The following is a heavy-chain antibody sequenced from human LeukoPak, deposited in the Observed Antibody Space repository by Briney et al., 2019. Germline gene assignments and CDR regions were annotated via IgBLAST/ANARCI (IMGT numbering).Heavy chain of an antibody. V-gene: IGHV3-72*01. CDR3: ARVQYYDILTGYPQTHYGMDV. Sequence: PGGSLRLSCAASGFTFSDHYIDWVRQAPGKGLQWVGRSRNKANSYTTEYAASVKGRFIISRDDSESSLYLQMNSLRAEDTAVYYCARVQYYDILTGYPQTHYGMDVWGQGTTVTVSS. CDR1: GFTFSDHY. J-gene: IGHJ6*02. D-gene: IGHD3-9*01. CDR2: SRNKANSYTT.